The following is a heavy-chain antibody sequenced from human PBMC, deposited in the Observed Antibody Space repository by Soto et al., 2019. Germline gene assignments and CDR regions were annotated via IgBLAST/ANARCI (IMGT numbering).Heavy chain of an antibody. CDR1: GFTFSRFG. CDR2: ISYDGGSQ. V-gene: IGHV3-30*18. Sequence: PGGSLRLSCAASGFTFSRFGMHWVRQAPGKGLEWVALISYDGGSQYYGDSARGRFTITRDNSKNTVFLQMNSLREEDTAVYYCAKDGCPDGICYVRDHWFDPWGQGAQVTVSS. CDR3: AKDGCPDGICYVRDHWFDP. D-gene: IGHD2-8*01. J-gene: IGHJ5*02.